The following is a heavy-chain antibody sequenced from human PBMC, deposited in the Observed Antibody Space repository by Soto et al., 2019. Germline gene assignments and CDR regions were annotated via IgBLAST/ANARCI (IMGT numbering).Heavy chain of an antibody. Sequence: PSETLSLTCSVSGGSVSSSSYYWSWIRQPPGKGLEWIGYIYYAGSTNYNPSLKSRITISVDTSKNQFSLIMNSVTAADTAVYYCARVGGYSGYGQFDYWGQGALVTV. V-gene: IGHV4-61*01. CDR3: ARVGGYSGYGQFDY. D-gene: IGHD5-12*01. J-gene: IGHJ4*02. CDR2: IYYAGST. CDR1: GGSVSSSSYY.